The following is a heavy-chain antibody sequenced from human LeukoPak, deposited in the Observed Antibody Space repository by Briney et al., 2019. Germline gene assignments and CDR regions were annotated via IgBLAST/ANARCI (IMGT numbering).Heavy chain of an antibody. D-gene: IGHD5-12*01. CDR3: ARDVGGIVATITGFDY. V-gene: IGHV3-11*01. Sequence: GGSLRLSCAASGFTFSDYYMSWIRQAPGKGLEWVSYISSSGSTIYYADSVKGRFTISRDNAKNSLYLQMNSLRAEDTAVYYCARDVGGIVATITGFDYWGQGTLVTVSS. J-gene: IGHJ4*02. CDR2: ISSSGSTI. CDR1: GFTFSDYY.